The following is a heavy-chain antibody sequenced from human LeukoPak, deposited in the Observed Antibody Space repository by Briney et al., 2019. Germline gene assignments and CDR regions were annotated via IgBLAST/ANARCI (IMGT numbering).Heavy chain of an antibody. V-gene: IGHV4-59*01. Sequence: SETLSLTCTVSGGSISSYYWSWIRQPPGKGLEWIGYIYYSGSTNYNPSLKSRVTISVDTSKNQFSLKLSSVTAADTAVYYCARENPGYSSSLSWVVDYWGQETLVTVSS. CDR2: IYYSGST. D-gene: IGHD6-6*01. CDR1: GGSISSYY. J-gene: IGHJ4*02. CDR3: ARENPGYSSSLSWVVDY.